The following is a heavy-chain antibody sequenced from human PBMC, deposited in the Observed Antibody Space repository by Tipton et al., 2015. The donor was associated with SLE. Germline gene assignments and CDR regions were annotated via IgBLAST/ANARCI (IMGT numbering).Heavy chain of an antibody. D-gene: IGHD5-24*01. V-gene: IGHV1-69*01. CDR1: GGTFSNFA. J-gene: IGHJ2*01. Sequence: QLVQSGAEVKKPGSSVKVSCKASGGTFSNFAISWVRQSPGQGLEGMGEIIPIFGTPNSAQKFQGRVTITADEVTSTAYMELSSLRPEDTAVYYCARRRWLQLDWYFDLWGRGILVTVSS. CDR3: ARRRWLQLDWYFDL. CDR2: IIPIFGTP.